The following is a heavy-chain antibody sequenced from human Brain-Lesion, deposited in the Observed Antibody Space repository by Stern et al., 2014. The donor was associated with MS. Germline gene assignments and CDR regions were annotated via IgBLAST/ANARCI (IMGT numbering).Heavy chain of an antibody. V-gene: IGHV4-39*01. D-gene: IGHD2-15*01. CDR1: GGSVSSTSYA. Sequence: QVQLVQSGPGLVKPSETLSLTCTVAGGSVSSTSYAWAWIRQPPGKGLEWIGTIYYSGNTYYSPSLKSRLTISLDTSQNQFFLPLRSVTAADTAVYYCAGEEDIRYCSGGSCTGNWFDPWGQGTLVTVSS. J-gene: IGHJ5*02. CDR2: IYYSGNT. CDR3: AGEEDIRYCSGGSCTGNWFDP.